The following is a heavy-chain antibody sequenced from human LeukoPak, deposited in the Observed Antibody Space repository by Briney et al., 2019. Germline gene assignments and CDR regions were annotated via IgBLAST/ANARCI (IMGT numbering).Heavy chain of an antibody. CDR2: ISDSGGRT. V-gene: IGHV3-23*01. J-gene: IGHJ4*02. CDR3: AKRGVVIRVILVGFHKEAYYFDS. Sequence: GGALTLSCAVSGITLSNYGMRWVRQAPGKGQEWVAGISDSGGRTNYADSVKGRFTISRDNPKNTLYLQMNSLRAEDTAVYFCAKRGVVIRVILVGFHKEAYYFDSWGQGTLVTHSS. CDR1: GITLSNYG. D-gene: IGHD3-22*01.